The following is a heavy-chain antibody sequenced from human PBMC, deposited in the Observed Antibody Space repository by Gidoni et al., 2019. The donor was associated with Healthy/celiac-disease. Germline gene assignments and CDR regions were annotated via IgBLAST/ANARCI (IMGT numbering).Heavy chain of an antibody. D-gene: IGHD6-6*01. V-gene: IGHV4-31*03. CDR2: IYYSGST. CDR3: SRDDPARDSSPSWYYDY. J-gene: IGHJ4*02. CDR1: GGSISSGRYY. Sequence: QVQLQESGPGLVKPSQTLSLTCTVPGGSISSGRYYWRWIRQHPGKGLEWIGYIYYSGSTYYNPSLKGRVTISVDTSKNQFSLKLSSVTAADTAVYYCSRDDPARDSSPSWYYDYWGQGTLVTVSS.